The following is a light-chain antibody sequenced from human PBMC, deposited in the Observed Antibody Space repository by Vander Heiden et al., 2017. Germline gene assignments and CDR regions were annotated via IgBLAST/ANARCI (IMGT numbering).Light chain of an antibody. J-gene: IGKJ3*01. CDR1: QGVANY. CDR2: GAS. Sequence: DIEMTQSPSSLSASVGDRGTISCRAIQGVANYLAWFQQKPGQAPKSLIYGASSLQSGVPSKFSGSGYGTEFTLTISSLQPEDFATYFCQQYNSYPFTFGPGTKVDLK. CDR3: QQYNSYPFT. V-gene: IGKV1-16*02.